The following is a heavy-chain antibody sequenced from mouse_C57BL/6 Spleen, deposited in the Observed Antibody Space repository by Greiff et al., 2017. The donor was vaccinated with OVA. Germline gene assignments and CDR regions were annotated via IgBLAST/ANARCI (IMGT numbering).Heavy chain of an antibody. CDR3: AREELGRFAY. J-gene: IGHJ3*01. D-gene: IGHD4-1*01. V-gene: IGHV1-69*01. CDR1: GYTFTSYW. CDR2: IDPSDSYT. Sequence: QVQLQQPGAELVMPGASVKLSCKASGYTFTSYWMHWVKQRPRQGLEWIGEIDPSDSYTNYNQKFKGKSTLTVDKSSSTAYMQLSSLTSEDSAVYYCAREELGRFAYWGQGTLVTVSA.